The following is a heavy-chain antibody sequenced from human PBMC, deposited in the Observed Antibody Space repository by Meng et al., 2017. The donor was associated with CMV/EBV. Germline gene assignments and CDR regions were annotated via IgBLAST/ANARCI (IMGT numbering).Heavy chain of an antibody. D-gene: IGHD2-2*01. J-gene: IGHJ5*02. V-gene: IGHV3-11*04. CDR3: ASFSPLYCSSTSCSNNWFDP. CDR2: ISSSGSTI. CDR1: GFTVSSNY. Sequence: GESLKISCAASGFTVSSNYMSWVRQAPGKGLEWVSYISSSGSTIYYADSVKGRFTISRDNAKNSLYLQMNSLRAEDTAVYYCASFSPLYCSSTSCSNNWFDPWGQGTLVTVSS.